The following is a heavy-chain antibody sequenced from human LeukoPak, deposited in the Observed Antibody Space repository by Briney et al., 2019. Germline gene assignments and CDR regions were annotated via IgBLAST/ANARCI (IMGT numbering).Heavy chain of an antibody. CDR2: TTNKANSYTT. CDR1: GFTISDQF. CDR3: ARRTWGYFDY. J-gene: IGHJ4*02. D-gene: IGHD7-27*01. V-gene: IGHV3-72*01. Sequence: GGSLRLSCAASGFTISDQFMDWVRQAPGKGLEWVGRTTNKANSYTTEYAASVKGRFTISRDELKNSLFLQMNSLKTEDTAVYYCARRTWGYFDYWGQGTLVTVSS.